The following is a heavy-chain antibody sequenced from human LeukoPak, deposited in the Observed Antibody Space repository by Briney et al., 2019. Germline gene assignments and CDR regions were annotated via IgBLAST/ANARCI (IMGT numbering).Heavy chain of an antibody. CDR1: GFTFNSYA. J-gene: IGHJ3*02. CDR2: ISSDGSDS. V-gene: IGHV3-30*04. Sequence: GRSLRLSCAASGFTFNSYAMHWVRQAPGKGLEWVAVISSDGSDSYYADSVKGRFTISRDNSKNTLYLQMNSLRAEDTAVYFCARPSTGYTYAFDIWGQGTMVTVSS. D-gene: IGHD3-22*01. CDR3: ARPSTGYTYAFDI.